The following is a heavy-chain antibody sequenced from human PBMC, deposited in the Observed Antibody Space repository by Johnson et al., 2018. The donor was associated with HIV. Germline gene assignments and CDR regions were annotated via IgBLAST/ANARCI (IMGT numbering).Heavy chain of an antibody. CDR1: GFTFSSYA. D-gene: IGHD6-6*01. Sequence: VQLVESGGGLVQPGGSLRLSCAASGFTFSSYAMHWVRQAPGKGLEYVSAISSNGGRTSYANSVKGRFTISRDNSKNTLYLQMGSLRAEDTAVYYCAKDLSSSSLWGQGTMVTVSA. V-gene: IGHV3-64*01. J-gene: IGHJ3*01. CDR2: ISSNGGRT. CDR3: AKDLSSSSL.